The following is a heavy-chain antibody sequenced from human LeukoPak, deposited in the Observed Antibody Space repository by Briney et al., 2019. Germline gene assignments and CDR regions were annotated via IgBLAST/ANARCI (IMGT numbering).Heavy chain of an antibody. J-gene: IGHJ4*02. CDR3: VSDAGNYWRYFDY. V-gene: IGHV3-21*01. D-gene: IGHD1-1*01. Sequence: GGSLRLSCVASGFTFNTYSMNWLRQSPGKGLEWVSTISSGSTYTFYADSVTGRFTISRDDAKNSLSLQMNSLTAEDTAVYYCVSDAGNYWRYFDYWGQGALVTVSS. CDR2: ISSGSTYT. CDR1: GFTFNTYS.